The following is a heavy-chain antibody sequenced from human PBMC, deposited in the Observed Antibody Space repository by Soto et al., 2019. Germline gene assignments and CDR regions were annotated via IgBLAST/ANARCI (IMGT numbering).Heavy chain of an antibody. CDR1: EFTFSTYS. D-gene: IGHD2-21*01. V-gene: IGHV3-23*01. J-gene: IGHJ4*02. CDR3: AKDARVDGYWDFDC. CDR2: IYGDGSGT. Sequence: PGESLKISCAASEFTFSTYSMNWVRQAPGKGLEWASGIYGDGSGTFYAGSVKGRFTISRDNSKNTLYLQMNSLRAEDTAVYYCAKDARVDGYWDFDCWGQGTLVTVSS.